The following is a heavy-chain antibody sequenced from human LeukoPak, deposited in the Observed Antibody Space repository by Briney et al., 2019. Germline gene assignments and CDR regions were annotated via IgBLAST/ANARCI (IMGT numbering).Heavy chain of an antibody. Sequence: PGGSLRLSCTASGFTFSINDMHWVRQATGKGLEWVSGVGTVGDKYYVDSVKGRFIISREDAKNSVYLQMNSLRAGDTAVYYCARGGKTAMADYWGQGTLVTVSS. CDR1: GFTFSIND. D-gene: IGHD5-18*01. V-gene: IGHV3-13*01. J-gene: IGHJ4*02. CDR2: VGTVGDK. CDR3: ARGGKTAMADY.